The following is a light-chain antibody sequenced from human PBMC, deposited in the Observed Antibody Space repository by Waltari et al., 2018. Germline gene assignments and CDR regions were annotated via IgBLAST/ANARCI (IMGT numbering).Light chain of an antibody. J-gene: IGLJ2*01. V-gene: IGLV2-11*01. CDR2: DVT. Sequence: QSALTQPRSVSGSPGKSVTISCTGTSSDVGGYNYVSWYQQHPGKAHKLMIYDVTKRPSGVPDRFSGSKSGNAASLTISGLQAEDEADYYCCSYAGVYTFVLCGGGTKLTVL. CDR1: SSDVGGYNY. CDR3: CSYAGVYTFVL.